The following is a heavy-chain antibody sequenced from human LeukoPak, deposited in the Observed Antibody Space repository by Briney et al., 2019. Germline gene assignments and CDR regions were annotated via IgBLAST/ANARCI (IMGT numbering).Heavy chain of an antibody. CDR3: ARDGGALGFDY. CDR1: GFTFSSYS. V-gene: IGHV3-21*01. CDR2: ISSSSSYI. J-gene: IGHJ4*02. D-gene: IGHD2-21*01. Sequence: GGSLRLSCAASGFTFSSYSMNWVRQAPGKGLEWVSSISSSSSYIYYADSVKGRFTISRDNAKTSLYLQMNSLRAEDTAVYYCARDGGALGFDYWGQGTLVTVSS.